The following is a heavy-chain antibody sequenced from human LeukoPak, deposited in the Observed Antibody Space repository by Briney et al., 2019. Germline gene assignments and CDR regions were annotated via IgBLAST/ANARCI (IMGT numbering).Heavy chain of an antibody. V-gene: IGHV3-48*03. CDR3: ARLRGDSQIAPDY. Sequence: GGSLRLSCAATGFTFRSYEMNWVRQAPGKGLEWVSYISGSGSVIHYADSVKGRFTISRDNAKNSLYLQMSSLRADDTAVYYCARLRGDSQIAPDYWGQGTLVTVSS. J-gene: IGHJ4*02. D-gene: IGHD2-21*02. CDR1: GFTFRSYE. CDR2: ISGSGSVI.